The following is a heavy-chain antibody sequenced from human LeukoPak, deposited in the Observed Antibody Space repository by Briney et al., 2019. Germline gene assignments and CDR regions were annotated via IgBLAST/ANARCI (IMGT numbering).Heavy chain of an antibody. Sequence: SETLSLTCTVSGGYISTSNYYWGWIRQPPGKGLEWSGNIYYSGSTYYNPSLKSLVSLSLDTSMNQFSLKVNSLTVADTAVYCCARFYYYDASRLPFWGQGTLVAVSS. CDR2: IYYSGST. J-gene: IGHJ4*02. V-gene: IGHV4-39*01. D-gene: IGHD3-22*01. CDR3: ARFYYYDASRLPF. CDR1: GGYISTSNYY.